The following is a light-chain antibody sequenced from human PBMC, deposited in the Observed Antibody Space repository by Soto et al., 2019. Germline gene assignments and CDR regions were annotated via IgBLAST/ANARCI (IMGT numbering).Light chain of an antibody. CDR1: QSVLYTSNNQDY. V-gene: IGKV4-1*01. Sequence: DIVMTQSPDSLVLSPGERATINCKSSQSVLYTSNNQDYLAWYQQKPGQPPKLLIDWASTRESGVPDRFSGSGSGTGFTLTISSLQAEDVAVYYCQQYHSVPYTFGQGTKLEIK. J-gene: IGKJ2*01. CDR2: WAS. CDR3: QQYHSVPYT.